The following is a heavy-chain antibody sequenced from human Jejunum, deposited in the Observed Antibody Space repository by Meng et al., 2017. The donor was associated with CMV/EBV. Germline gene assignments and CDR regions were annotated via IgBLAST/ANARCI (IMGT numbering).Heavy chain of an antibody. CDR2: IYSDGKNT. CDR1: FTFSSSW. Sequence: FTFSSSWMHWVRQAPGKGLVWVARIYSDGKNTKYADSVQGRFTISRDNAKSTLYLQMTSLRVDDTAVYYCASGLPTSSGYYYAGYWGQGSLVTVSS. CDR3: ASGLPTSSGYYYAGY. J-gene: IGHJ4*02. V-gene: IGHV3-74*01. D-gene: IGHD3-22*01.